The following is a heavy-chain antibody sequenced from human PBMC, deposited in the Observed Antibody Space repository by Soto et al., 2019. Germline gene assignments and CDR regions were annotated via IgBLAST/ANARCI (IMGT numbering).Heavy chain of an antibody. D-gene: IGHD2-2*01. J-gene: IGHJ6*03. Sequence: GSLRLSCAASGFTFSSYSMNWVRQAPGKGLEWVSSISSSSSYIYYADSVKGRFTISRDNAKNSLYLQMNSLRAEDTAVYYCARAGNCSSTSCPRAPYYYYYMDVWGKGTTVTVSS. V-gene: IGHV3-21*01. CDR2: ISSSSSYI. CDR3: ARAGNCSSTSCPRAPYYYYYMDV. CDR1: GFTFSSYS.